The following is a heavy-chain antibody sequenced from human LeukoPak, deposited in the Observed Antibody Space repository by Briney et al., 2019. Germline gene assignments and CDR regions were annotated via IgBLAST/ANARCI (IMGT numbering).Heavy chain of an antibody. CDR1: GGSFSDYY. J-gene: IGHJ4*02. CDR3: ASSARLGY. D-gene: IGHD2-21*01. Sequence: PSETLSLTCAIYGGSFSDYYWSWIRQPPGKGLEWIGEINHSGNTNYNPSLKSRVIISVDTPKKQFSLKMSSVTAADTAVYYCASSARLGYWGQGTLVTVSS. V-gene: IGHV4-34*01. CDR2: INHSGNT.